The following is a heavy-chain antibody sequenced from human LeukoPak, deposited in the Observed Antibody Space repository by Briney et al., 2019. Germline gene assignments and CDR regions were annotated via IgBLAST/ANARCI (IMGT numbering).Heavy chain of an antibody. V-gene: IGHV3-30*04. Sequence: GGSLRLSCAASGFTFSSYAMHWVRQAPGKGLQWVAVISYDGSNKYYADSVKGRFTISRDNSKNTLYLQMNSLRAEDTAVYYCARDLTGPDRDYWGQGTLVTVSS. CDR3: ARDLTGPDRDY. CDR2: ISYDGSNK. D-gene: IGHD1-14*01. CDR1: GFTFSSYA. J-gene: IGHJ4*02.